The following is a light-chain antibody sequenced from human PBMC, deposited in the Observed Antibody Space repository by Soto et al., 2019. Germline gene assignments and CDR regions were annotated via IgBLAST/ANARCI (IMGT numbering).Light chain of an antibody. CDR3: TPFKNSNPLV. V-gene: IGLV2-14*01. Sequence: QSALTQPASVSGSPGQSITISCTGTSSDVGGYIYVSWHQQHPGTAPKLMIYDVSNRPSGVSNRFSGSKSGNTASLTISGPPGEDGGDYYRTPFKNSNPLVFGGGTKVTLL. J-gene: IGLJ2*01. CDR1: SSDVGGYIY. CDR2: DVS.